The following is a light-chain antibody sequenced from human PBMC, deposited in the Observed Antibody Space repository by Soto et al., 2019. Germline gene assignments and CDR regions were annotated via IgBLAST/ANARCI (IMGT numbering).Light chain of an antibody. V-gene: IGKV3-20*01. CDR3: QQFGSSPLT. Sequence: EIVLTQSPGTLSLSPGERATLSCRASQSVSSDYLAWYRQRPGQAPRLLIYGASTRATGIPDRFTGSGSGTDFTLTISRLEPEGFAVYYCQQFGSSPLTFGQGTKVDIK. CDR1: QSVSSDY. CDR2: GAS. J-gene: IGKJ1*01.